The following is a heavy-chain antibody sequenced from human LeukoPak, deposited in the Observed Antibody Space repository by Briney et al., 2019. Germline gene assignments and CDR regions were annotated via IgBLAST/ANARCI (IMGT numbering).Heavy chain of an antibody. CDR1: GFTFDDYA. D-gene: IGHD1-26*01. CDR2: ISWNSGSI. CDR3: AKDKSGSYGLDAFDI. Sequence: GRSLRLSCAASGFTFDDYAMHWVRQAPGKGLEWVSGISWNSGSIGYADSVKGRFTISRDNAKDSLYLQMNSLRAEDTALYYCAKDKSGSYGLDAFDIWGQGTMVTVSS. J-gene: IGHJ3*02. V-gene: IGHV3-9*01.